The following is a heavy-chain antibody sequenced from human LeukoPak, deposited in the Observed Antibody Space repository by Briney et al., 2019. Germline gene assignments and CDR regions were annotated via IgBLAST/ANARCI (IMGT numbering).Heavy chain of an antibody. J-gene: IGHJ5*02. CDR2: IYPGDSDT. CDR3: ARQRFTMRAYAGNWFDP. Sequence: GESLKISCKASGYSFSNYWIAWVRQMPGKGLEWMGIIYPGDSDTRYSPSFQGRVTISADKSISTAYLQWSSLKASDTAMYYCARQRFTMRAYAGNWFDPWGQGTLVTVSS. V-gene: IGHV5-51*01. CDR1: GYSFSNYW. D-gene: IGHD3-10*01.